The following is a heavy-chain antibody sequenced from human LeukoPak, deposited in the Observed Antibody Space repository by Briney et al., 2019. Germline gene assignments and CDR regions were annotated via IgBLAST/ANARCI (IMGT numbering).Heavy chain of an antibody. J-gene: IGHJ6*02. V-gene: IGHV4-61*01. CDR2: IYYRGST. CDR3: ARQKMAFCSGGTCYSAYGMDV. CDR1: GGSISSSSYY. Sequence: SETLSLTCTVSGGSISSSSYYWSWIRQPPGKGLGWIGYIYYRGSTSYNPSLKSRVTISVDMSKNQFSLRLSSVTAADTAVYYCARQKMAFCSGGTCYSAYGMDVWGQGTTVTVSS. D-gene: IGHD2-15*01.